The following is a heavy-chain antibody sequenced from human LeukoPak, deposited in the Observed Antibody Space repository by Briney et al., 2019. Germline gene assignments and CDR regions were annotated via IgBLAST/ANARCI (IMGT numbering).Heavy chain of an antibody. CDR3: ARTTGNGHWLIQF. D-gene: IGHD4-23*01. J-gene: IGHJ4*02. Sequence: PGGSLRLSCAASGFTFSSYAMNWVRQTPVKGLEWVSFITGDAGDTSYADSVKGRFTISRDNSKNTLFLQLNSLSAEDTGVYYCARTTGNGHWLIQFWGQETLVTVSS. CDR2: ITGDAGDT. CDR1: GFTFSSYA. V-gene: IGHV3-23*01.